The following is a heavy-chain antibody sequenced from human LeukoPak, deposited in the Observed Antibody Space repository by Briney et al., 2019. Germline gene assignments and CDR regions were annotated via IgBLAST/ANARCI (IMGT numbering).Heavy chain of an antibody. CDR3: ARDEGPGSSSYYYYMDV. CDR2: IKQDGSEK. D-gene: IGHD6-6*01. CDR1: GFTFSSYW. V-gene: IGHV3-7*01. Sequence: PGGSLRLSCAASGFTFSSYWMSWVRQAPGKGLEWVANIKQDGSEKYYVDSVKGRFTISRDNAKNSLYLQMNSLRAEDTAVYYCARDEGPGSSSYYYYMDVWGKGTTVTVSS. J-gene: IGHJ6*03.